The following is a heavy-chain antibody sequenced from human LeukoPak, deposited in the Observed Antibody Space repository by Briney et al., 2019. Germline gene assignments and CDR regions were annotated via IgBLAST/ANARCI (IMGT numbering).Heavy chain of an antibody. CDR1: GGSISSGGYS. CDR3: ARGSTGGNSAHFAS. D-gene: IGHD4-23*01. CDR2: IYYSGST. V-gene: IGHV4-30-4*07. Sequence: PSETLSLTCAVSGGSISSGGYSWSWIRQPPGKGLEWIGYIYYSGSTYYNPSLKSRLTISVDTSRNQFSLNLNSVTVADTAVYFCARGSTGGNSAHFASWGQGTLVTVSS. J-gene: IGHJ4*02.